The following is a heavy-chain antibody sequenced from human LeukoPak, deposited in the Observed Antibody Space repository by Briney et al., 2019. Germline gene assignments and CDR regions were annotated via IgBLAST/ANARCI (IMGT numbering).Heavy chain of an antibody. Sequence: SETLSLTCAVYGGSFSGYYWSWIRQPPGKGLEWIGEINHSGSTNYNPSLKSRVTISVDTSKNQFSLKLSSVTAADTAVYYCARGKLLHYFDYWGQGTLVTVSS. CDR2: INHSGST. CDR3: ARGKLLHYFDY. V-gene: IGHV4-34*01. D-gene: IGHD2-15*01. J-gene: IGHJ4*02. CDR1: GGSFSGYY.